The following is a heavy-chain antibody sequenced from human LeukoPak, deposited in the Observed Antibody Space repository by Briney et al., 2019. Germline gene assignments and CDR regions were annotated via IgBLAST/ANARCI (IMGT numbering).Heavy chain of an antibody. CDR2: IYPGDSDT. CDR3: ARPEPLYDVWGGVEVRGRDRLEGGAAFDI. CDR1: GYSFTSYW. D-gene: IGHD3-3*01. V-gene: IGHV5-51*01. J-gene: IGHJ3*02. Sequence: GESLKISCQGSGYSFTSYWIAWVRQMPGKGLEWMGIIYPGDSDTRYRPSFQGQVTISADKSISTAYLQWSSLKASDTAMYYCARPEPLYDVWGGVEVRGRDRLEGGAAFDIWGQGTMVTVSS.